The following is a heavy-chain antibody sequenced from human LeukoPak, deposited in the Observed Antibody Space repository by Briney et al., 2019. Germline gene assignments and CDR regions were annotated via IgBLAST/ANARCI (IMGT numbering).Heavy chain of an antibody. D-gene: IGHD3-22*01. J-gene: IGHJ4*02. CDR2: ISRSSNYK. CDR1: GFTFSSYS. CDR3: ASSRYDSSGYYGIIGY. V-gene: IGHV3-21*01. Sequence: GGSLRLSCAASGFTFSSYSMNWVRQAPGKGLEWVSSISRSSNYKYYADSVKGRYTISRDNAKNSLYLQMNSLRAEDTALYYCASSRYDSSGYYGIIGYWGQGTLVTVSS.